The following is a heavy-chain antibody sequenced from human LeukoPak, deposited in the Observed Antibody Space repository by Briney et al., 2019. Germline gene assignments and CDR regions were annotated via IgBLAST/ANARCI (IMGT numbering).Heavy chain of an antibody. D-gene: IGHD2-15*01. J-gene: IGHJ4*02. V-gene: IGHV3-7*02. CDR2: IKPDGSEI. CDR3: TRSLDY. CDR1: GFTFSDYW. Sequence: GGSLRLSCAASGFTFSDYWMDWARQAPGKGLEWVANIKPDGSEIYYVEAVKGRFTISRDDAKNSLYLQMNSLRAEDTAVYYCTRSLDYWGQGTLVTVSS.